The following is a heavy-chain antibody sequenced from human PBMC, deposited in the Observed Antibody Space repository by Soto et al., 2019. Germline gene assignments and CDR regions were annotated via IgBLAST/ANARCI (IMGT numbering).Heavy chain of an antibody. CDR3: ARAPQLVAPAATGFDS. J-gene: IGHJ4*02. CDR1: GFPFSTYS. D-gene: IGHD2-2*01. V-gene: IGHV3-48*02. Sequence: EVELVESGGGLVQPGGSLRLSCAASGFPFSTYSMSWVRQAPGKGLEWISYISASTLTTFYADSVKGRFTISRDTAQNSLYLQMNSLRDEDTAVYYCARAPQLVAPAATGFDSWGQVTLVTVSS. CDR2: ISASTLTT.